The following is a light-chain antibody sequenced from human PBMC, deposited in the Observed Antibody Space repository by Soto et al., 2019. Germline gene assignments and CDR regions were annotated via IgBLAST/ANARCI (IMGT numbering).Light chain of an antibody. CDR3: AAWDDSLRGGV. CDR2: RNN. J-gene: IGLJ1*01. Sequence: QSVLTQPPSASGTPGQRVTISCSGSSSNIGSNYVYWYQQLPGTAPKLLIYRNNQRPSGVPDRFSGSNSGASPSLAISGLRSEDEADYFCAAWDDSLRGGVFGTGTKVTVL. V-gene: IGLV1-47*01. CDR1: SSNIGSNY.